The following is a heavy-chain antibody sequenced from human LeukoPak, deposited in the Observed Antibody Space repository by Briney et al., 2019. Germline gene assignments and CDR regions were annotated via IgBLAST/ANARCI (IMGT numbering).Heavy chain of an antibody. D-gene: IGHD5-18*01. CDR1: GYTFTGYY. J-gene: IGHJ4*02. CDR3: ARDKQLWLEYYFDY. Sequence: ASVKVSCKASGYTFTGYYMHWVRQAPGQGLEWMGRINPNSGGTNYAQKFQGRVTMTRDTSISTAYMELSRLKSDDTAVYYCARDKQLWLEYYFDYWGQGTLVTVSS. V-gene: IGHV1-2*02. CDR2: INPNSGGT.